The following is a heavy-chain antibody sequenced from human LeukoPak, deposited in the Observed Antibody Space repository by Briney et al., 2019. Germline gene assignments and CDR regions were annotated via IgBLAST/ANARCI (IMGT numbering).Heavy chain of an antibody. D-gene: IGHD2-2*01. CDR2: ISSSSSYI. V-gene: IGHV3-21*01. Sequence: GGSLRLSCAVSGFTFSRYWMTWVRQAPGKGLEWVSSISSSSSYIYYADSVKGRFTISRDNAKNSLYLQMNSLRAEDTAVYYCARDTRGESDYWGHGTLVTVSS. J-gene: IGHJ4*01. CDR1: GFTFSRYW. CDR3: ARDTRGESDY.